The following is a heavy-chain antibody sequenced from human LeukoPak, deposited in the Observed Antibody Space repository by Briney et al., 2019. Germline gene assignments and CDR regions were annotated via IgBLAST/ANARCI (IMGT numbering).Heavy chain of an antibody. J-gene: IGHJ4*02. CDR1: GGSFSGYY. CDR2: INHSGST. D-gene: IGHD6-19*01. CDR3: ARGAVAGGHDY. Sequence: PSETLSLTCAVYGGSFSGYYWSWIRQPPGKGLEWIGEINHSGSTNYNPSLKSRVTISVDTSKNQFSLKLSSVTAADMAVYYCARGAVAGGHDYWGQGTLVTVSS. V-gene: IGHV4-34*01.